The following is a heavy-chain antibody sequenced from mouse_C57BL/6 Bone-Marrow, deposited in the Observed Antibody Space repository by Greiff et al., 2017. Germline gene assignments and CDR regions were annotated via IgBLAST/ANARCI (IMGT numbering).Heavy chain of an antibody. CDR1: GYTFTSYW. CDR3: AITTVVATDLYFDV. D-gene: IGHD1-1*01. J-gene: IGHJ1*03. Sequence: VQLQQPGAELVRPGSSVKLSCKASGYTFTSYWMDWVQQRPGQGLEWIGNIYPTDSETHYNQKVKDQSTLTVDKASSTAYMQLSSLTSEDSAVYYCAITTVVATDLYFDVWGTGTTVTVSS. V-gene: IGHV1-61*01. CDR2: IYPTDSET.